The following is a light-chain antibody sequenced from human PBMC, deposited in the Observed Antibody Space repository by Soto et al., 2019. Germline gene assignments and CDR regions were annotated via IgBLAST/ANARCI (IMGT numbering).Light chain of an antibody. CDR2: DAS. J-gene: IGKJ5*01. V-gene: IGKV3-11*01. CDR3: QQRSNWPT. Sequence: DIVLTQSPATLSLSPGERATLSCRASQRVSSSLAWYQQKPGQAPRLLIYDASNRATGIPARFSGSGSGTDFTLTISSLEPEDCAVYYCQQRSNWPTFGQGTRLEIK. CDR1: QRVSSS.